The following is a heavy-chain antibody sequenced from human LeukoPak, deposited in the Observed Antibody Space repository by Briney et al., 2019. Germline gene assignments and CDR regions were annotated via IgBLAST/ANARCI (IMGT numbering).Heavy chain of an antibody. V-gene: IGHV3-53*01. CDR3: ASHSSSWYGFDY. CDR2: VSIGGSA. Sequence: GSVRLSCAASGFTVSSNHMSGVRQGPGKGMEWGSVVSIGGSAYYTNSVKGRFNISRDNSQNTLYLQMNRLSAEDTAVYYRASHSSSWYGFDYWGQGTLVTVS. J-gene: IGHJ4*02. D-gene: IGHD6-13*01. CDR1: GFTVSSNH.